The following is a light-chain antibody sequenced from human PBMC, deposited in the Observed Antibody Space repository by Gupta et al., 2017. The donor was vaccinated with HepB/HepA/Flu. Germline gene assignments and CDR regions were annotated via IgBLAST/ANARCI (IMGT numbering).Light chain of an antibody. CDR1: RSSIGSNT. CDR3: ASRHASPNGYV. V-gene: IGLV1-44*01. J-gene: IGLJ1*01. CDR2: NNN. Sequence: QSVLSPPPSASGTPGQRVTISCSGSRSSIGSNTVNWYQQVPGTAPKLLMHNNNQRPTGVPDRFSGSKSGTSATLASSRVQAEDETDYYCASRHASPNGYVFGTGTKATVL.